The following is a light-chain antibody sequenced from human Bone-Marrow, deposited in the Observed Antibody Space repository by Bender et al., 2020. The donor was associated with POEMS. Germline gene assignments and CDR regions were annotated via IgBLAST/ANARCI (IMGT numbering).Light chain of an antibody. V-gene: IGLV1-51*01. CDR2: DNN. CDR3: GTWDSSLSAYV. Sequence: QSVLTQPPSVSAAPGQKVTISCSGSSSNIGNNFVSWYQQFPRTAPKLLIYDNNKRPSGIPDRFSGSKSGTSATLGITGLQTGDEADYHCGTWDSSLSAYVFGTGTKVTVL. CDR1: SSNIGNNF. J-gene: IGLJ1*01.